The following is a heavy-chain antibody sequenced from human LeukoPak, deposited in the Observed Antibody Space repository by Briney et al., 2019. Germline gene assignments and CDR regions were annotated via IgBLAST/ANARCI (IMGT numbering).Heavy chain of an antibody. V-gene: IGHV4-34*01. CDR2: INHSGSP. D-gene: IGHD4-17*01. J-gene: IGHJ4*02. CDR3: ARWCMTTVTTTRSYFDY. CDR1: GGSFSGYY. Sequence: SETLSLTCGVYGGSFSGYYWSWIRQPPGKGLEWIGEINHSGSPNYNPSCKGRVTIPVDTSNNQFSLKLSSVTATDTAVYYCARWCMTTVTTTRSYFDYWGQGTLVTVSS.